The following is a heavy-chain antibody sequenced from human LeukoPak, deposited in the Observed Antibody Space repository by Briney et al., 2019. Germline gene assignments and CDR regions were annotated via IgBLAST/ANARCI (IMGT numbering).Heavy chain of an antibody. J-gene: IGHJ3*02. V-gene: IGHV1-18*01. CDR2: ISAYNGNT. Sequence: GASVTVSCKASGYTFTSYGISWVRQAPGQGLEWMGWISAYNGNTNYAQKLQGRVTMTTDTSTSTAYMELRSLRSDDTAVYYCARHFLGAAGDAFDIWGQGTMVTVSS. CDR3: ARHFLGAAGDAFDI. D-gene: IGHD6-25*01. CDR1: GYTFTSYG.